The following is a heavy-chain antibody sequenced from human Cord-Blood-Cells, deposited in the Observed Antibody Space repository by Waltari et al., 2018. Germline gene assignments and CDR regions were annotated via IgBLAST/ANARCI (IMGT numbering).Heavy chain of an antibody. CDR1: GGSFSGYY. V-gene: IGHV4-34*01. CDR3: ARGNIVVVPAAITLRYSFDY. D-gene: IGHD2-2*01. Sequence: QVQLQQWGAGLLKPSETLSLTCAVYGGSFSGYYWSWIRQPPRKGLEWIGEINHSGSTNYNPSLKSRVTISVDTSKNQFSLKLSSVTAADTAVYYCARGNIVVVPAAITLRYSFDYWGQGTLVTVSS. CDR2: INHSGST. J-gene: IGHJ4*02.